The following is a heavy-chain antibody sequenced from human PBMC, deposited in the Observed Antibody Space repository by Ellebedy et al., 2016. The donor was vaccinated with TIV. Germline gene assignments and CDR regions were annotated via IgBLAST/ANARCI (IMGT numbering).Heavy chain of an antibody. CDR2: ISSSGGTI. D-gene: IGHD1-26*01. CDR1: GFTFRRYE. J-gene: IGHJ4*02. CDR3: ARDRGGSYFDY. V-gene: IGHV3-48*03. Sequence: GESLKISCAASGFTFRRYEMSWVRQAPGKGLEWVLYISSSGGTIYSADSVKGRFAISRDNAKNSLYLQMNSLRAEDTALYYCARDRGGSYFDYWGQGTLVTVSS.